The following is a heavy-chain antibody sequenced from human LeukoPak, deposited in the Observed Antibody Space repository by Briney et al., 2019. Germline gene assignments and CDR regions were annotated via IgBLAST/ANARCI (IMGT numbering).Heavy chain of an antibody. CDR3: ARARGYSYGYVWSGP. CDR1: GGTFSSYA. Sequence: ASVTVSCTASGGTFSSYAISWVQQAPGQGLEWMGGIIPIFGTANYAQKFQGRVTITADESTSTAYMELSSLRSEDTAVYYCARARGYSYGYVWSGPWGQGTLVTVSS. V-gene: IGHV1-69*13. J-gene: IGHJ5*02. CDR2: IIPIFGTA. D-gene: IGHD5-18*01.